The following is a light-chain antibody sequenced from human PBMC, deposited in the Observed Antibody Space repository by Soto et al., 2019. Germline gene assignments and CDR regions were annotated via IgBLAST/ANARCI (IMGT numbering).Light chain of an antibody. V-gene: IGKV3D-11*02. Sequence: EIVLTQSPATLSLSPGERATLSCRASQSVSSYLAWYQQKPGQAPRLLIYDASNRATGIPARFSGSGPGTDFTLTISSLEPEDFAVYYCQQRSNWPFTCGPGTRLESK. CDR2: DAS. CDR1: QSVSSY. CDR3: QQRSNWPFT. J-gene: IGKJ5*01.